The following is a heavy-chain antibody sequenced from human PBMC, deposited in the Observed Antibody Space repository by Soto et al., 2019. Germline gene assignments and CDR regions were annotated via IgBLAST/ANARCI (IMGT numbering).Heavy chain of an antibody. CDR2: IYSGGST. V-gene: IGHV3-66*01. J-gene: IGHJ6*02. D-gene: IGHD4-4*01. CDR1: GFTVSSNY. Sequence: EVQLVESGGGLVQPGGSLRLSCAASGFTVSSNYMSWVRQAPGKGLEWVSVIYSGGSTYYGDSVKDRFTISRDNSKNTLYLQMSCMRAEDTAVYYCARGLQKRYSYGMDVWGQGTTVTVSS. CDR3: ARGLQKRYSYGMDV.